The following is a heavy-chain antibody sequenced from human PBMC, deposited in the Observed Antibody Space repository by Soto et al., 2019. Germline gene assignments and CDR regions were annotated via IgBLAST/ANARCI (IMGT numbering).Heavy chain of an antibody. J-gene: IGHJ4*02. CDR1: GYPFTSYA. CDR2: INAGNGNT. CDR3: ATYVNSAMAFDY. V-gene: IGHV1-3*01. Sequence: ASVKVSCTASGYPFTSYAMHWVRHAPGQRLEWMGWINAGNGNTKYTQKFQGRVTITRDTSASTAYMDLSRLRSEDTAVYYCATYVNSAMAFDYWGQGTLVTVSS. D-gene: IGHD5-18*01.